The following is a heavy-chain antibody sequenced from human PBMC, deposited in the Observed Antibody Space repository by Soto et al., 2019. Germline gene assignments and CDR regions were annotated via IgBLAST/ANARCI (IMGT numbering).Heavy chain of an antibody. CDR2: INAGNGNT. D-gene: IGHD1-26*01. Sequence: QVQLVQSGAEVKKPGASVKVSCKASGYTFTSYAMHWVRQAPGQRLEWMGWINAGNGNTKYSQKFQGRVTITRDTSASTAYMELSSLRSEDTAVYYCARGGSLYWYFDLSGRGTLVTVSS. CDR3: ARGGSLYWYFDL. V-gene: IGHV1-3*01. CDR1: GYTFTSYA. J-gene: IGHJ2*01.